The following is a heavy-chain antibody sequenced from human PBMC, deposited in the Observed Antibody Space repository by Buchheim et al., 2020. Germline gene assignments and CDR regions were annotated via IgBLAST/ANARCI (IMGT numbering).Heavy chain of an antibody. J-gene: IGHJ5*02. D-gene: IGHD5-18*01. CDR2: IYYSGST. CDR1: GGSISSSSYY. V-gene: IGHV4-39*07. CDR3: ARGVDTAMVTGGYNWFDP. Sequence: QLQLQESGPGLVKPSETLSLTCTVSGGSISSSSYYWGWIRQPPGKGLEWIGSIYYSGSTYYNPVLKSRVTISVDTSKKQFPLKLSSVTAADTAVYYCARGVDTAMVTGGYNWFDPWGQGTL.